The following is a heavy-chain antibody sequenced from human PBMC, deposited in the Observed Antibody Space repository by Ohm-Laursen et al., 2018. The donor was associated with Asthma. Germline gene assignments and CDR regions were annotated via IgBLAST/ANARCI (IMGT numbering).Heavy chain of an antibody. V-gene: IGHV3-33*01. CDR3: ARDVAGTFGY. Sequence: SLRLSCAASGFTFSSYGMHWVRQAPGKGLEWVAVIWYDGSNKYYADSVNGRFTVSRDDSKNTLYLQMNSLRPDDTAVYYCARDVAGTFGYWGQGTLVTVSS. J-gene: IGHJ4*02. D-gene: IGHD6-19*01. CDR1: GFTFSSYG. CDR2: IWYDGSNK.